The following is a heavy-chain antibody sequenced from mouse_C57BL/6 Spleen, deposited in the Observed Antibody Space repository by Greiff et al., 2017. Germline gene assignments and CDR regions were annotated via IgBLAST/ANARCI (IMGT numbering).Heavy chain of an antibody. J-gene: IGHJ1*03. Sequence: EVQLVESGGGLVQPKGSLKLSCAASGFTFNTYAMHWVRQAPGKGLEWVARIRSKSSNYATYYADSVKDRFTISRDDSQSMLYLQMNNLKTEDTAMYYCVRGRGYGSSPYWYFDVWGTGTTVTVSS. CDR1: GFTFNTYA. V-gene: IGHV10-3*01. D-gene: IGHD1-1*01. CDR2: IRSKSSNYAT. CDR3: VRGRGYGSSPYWYFDV.